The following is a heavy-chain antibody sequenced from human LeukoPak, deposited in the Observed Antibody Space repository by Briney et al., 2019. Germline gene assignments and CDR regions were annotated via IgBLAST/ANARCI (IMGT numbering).Heavy chain of an antibody. CDR2: ISAYNGNT. Sequence: ASVKVSCKASGYTFTSYGISWLRQAPGQGLEWMGWISAYNGNTNYAQKLQGRVTMTTDTSTSTAYMELRSLRSDDTAVYYCARPSYYYDSSGYPALDAFDIWGQGTMVTVSS. J-gene: IGHJ3*02. D-gene: IGHD3-22*01. CDR1: GYTFTSYG. V-gene: IGHV1-18*01. CDR3: ARPSYYYDSSGYPALDAFDI.